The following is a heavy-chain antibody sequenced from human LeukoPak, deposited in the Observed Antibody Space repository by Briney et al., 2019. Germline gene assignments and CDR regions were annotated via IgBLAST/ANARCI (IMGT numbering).Heavy chain of an antibody. J-gene: IGHJ4*02. CDR1: GFTVSSNF. CDR3: TSGRQWLAFDY. Sequence: GGSLRLSCAASGFTVSSNFMSWVRQAPGKGLEWVSVIYSGGRTDYAESVKGRFTISRDNSKNTLYLQMNSLRAEDTAVYYCTSGRQWLAFDYWGQGTLVTVSS. CDR2: IYSGGRT. V-gene: IGHV3-66*01. D-gene: IGHD6-19*01.